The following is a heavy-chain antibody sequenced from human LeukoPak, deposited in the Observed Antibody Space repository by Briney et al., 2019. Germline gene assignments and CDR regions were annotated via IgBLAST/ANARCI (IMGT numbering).Heavy chain of an antibody. D-gene: IGHD3-9*01. CDR3: ARFAYDILTNYYYYYMDV. J-gene: IGHJ6*03. V-gene: IGHV4-59*01. CDR2: IYYSGST. Sequence: SETLSLTCTVSGGSISSYYWSWIRQPPGKGLEWIGYIYYSGSTNYNPSLKSRVTISVDTSKNQFSLKLSSVTAADTAVYYCARFAYDILTNYYYYYMDVWGKGTTVTISS. CDR1: GGSISSYY.